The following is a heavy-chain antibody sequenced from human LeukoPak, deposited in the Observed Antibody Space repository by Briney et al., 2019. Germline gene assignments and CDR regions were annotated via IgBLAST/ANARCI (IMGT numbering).Heavy chain of an antibody. CDR2: ISAYNGNT. CDR1: GYTFTSYG. CDR3: ARGPPAYYDFWSGYYPFDYYGMDV. D-gene: IGHD3-3*01. V-gene: IGHV1-18*01. J-gene: IGHJ6*02. Sequence: ASVKVSCKASGYTFTSYGISWVRQAPGQGLEWMGWISAYNGNTNYAQKLQGRVTMTTDTSTSTAYMELRSLRSDDTAVYYCARGPPAYYDFWSGYYPFDYYGMDVWGQGTTVTVSS.